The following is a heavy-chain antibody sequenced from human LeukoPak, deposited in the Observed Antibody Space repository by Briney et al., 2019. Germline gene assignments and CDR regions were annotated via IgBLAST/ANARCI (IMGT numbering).Heavy chain of an antibody. CDR1: GYSFTNYW. CDR2: IYPADSDT. J-gene: IGHJ4*02. V-gene: IGHV5-51*01. Sequence: GESLKISCKGSGYSFTNYWIGWVRQMPGKGLEWMGIIYPADSDTRYSPSFQGQVTISADKSTSTAYLQWSSLKASDTAMYYCARQGKMATTSKYDFWGQGTLVTVSS. D-gene: IGHD5-24*01. CDR3: ARQGKMATTSKYDF.